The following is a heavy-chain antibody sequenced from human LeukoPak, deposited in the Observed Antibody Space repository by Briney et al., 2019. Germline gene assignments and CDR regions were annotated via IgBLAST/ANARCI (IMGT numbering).Heavy chain of an antibody. D-gene: IGHD4-17*01. V-gene: IGHV1-46*01. CDR3: ARDRTTVTIFDS. CDR1: GYTFTSYY. J-gene: IGHJ4*02. Sequence: ASVKVSCKASGYTFTSYYMHWVRQAPGQGLEWMGIINPSGGSTSYAQKFQGRVTMTRDMSTSTVYMELSRLTSDDTAMYYCARDRTTVTIFDSWGQGTLVTISS. CDR2: INPSGGST.